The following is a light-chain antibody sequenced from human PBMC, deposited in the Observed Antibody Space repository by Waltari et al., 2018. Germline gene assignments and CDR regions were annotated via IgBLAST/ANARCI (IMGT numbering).Light chain of an antibody. Sequence: QSALTQPASVSGSPGQSITISCTGTSSDVGNYNLVSWHQQHPGKAPKLLIHEVSQRPSVVSNRFSGSKAGNTASLTISGLQPEDETDYYCFSYAGHSTYVFGTGTKVTVL. CDR1: SSDVGNYNL. J-gene: IGLJ1*01. V-gene: IGLV2-23*02. CDR2: EVS. CDR3: FSYAGHSTYV.